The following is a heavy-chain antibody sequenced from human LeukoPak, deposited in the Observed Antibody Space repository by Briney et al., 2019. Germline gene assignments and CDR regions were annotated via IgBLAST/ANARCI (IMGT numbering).Heavy chain of an antibody. CDR3: ARDLIAAAGGWFDP. V-gene: IGHV1-46*01. CDR1: GYTFTSYY. CDR2: INPSGGST. D-gene: IGHD6-13*01. J-gene: IGHJ5*02. Sequence: ASVKVSCKASGYTFTSYYMHWVRQAPGQGLEWMGIINPSGGSTSYAQKFQGRVTMTRDTSTSTAYMELRSLRSDDTAVYYCARDLIAAAGGWFDPWGQGTLVTVSS.